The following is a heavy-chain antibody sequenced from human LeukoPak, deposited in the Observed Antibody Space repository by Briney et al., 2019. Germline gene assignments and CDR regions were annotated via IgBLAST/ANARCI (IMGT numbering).Heavy chain of an antibody. CDR2: INHSGGT. CDR1: GGSISSYY. Sequence: SETLSLTCTVSGGSISSYYWSWIRQPPWKGLEWIGEINHSGGTNYSPSLKSRVTISLDTSKNQFSLKLSSVTAADTAVYYCARVKGRINPIRGGRGYYYYMDVWGKGTTVTISS. V-gene: IGHV4-34*01. D-gene: IGHD3-10*01. CDR3: ARVKGRINPIRGGRGYYYYMDV. J-gene: IGHJ6*03.